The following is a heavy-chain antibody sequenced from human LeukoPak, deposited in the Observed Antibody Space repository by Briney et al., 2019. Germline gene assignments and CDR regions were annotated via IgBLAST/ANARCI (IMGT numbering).Heavy chain of an antibody. Sequence: SETLSLTCAVYGGSFSGYYWSWIRQPPGKGLEWIGEINHSGSTNYNPSLKSRVTISVDTSKNQFSLKLSSVTAADTAVHYCARGSGWYALHYWGQGTLVTVSS. CDR3: ARGSGWYALHY. V-gene: IGHV4-34*01. J-gene: IGHJ4*02. CDR2: INHSGST. D-gene: IGHD6-19*01. CDR1: GGSFSGYY.